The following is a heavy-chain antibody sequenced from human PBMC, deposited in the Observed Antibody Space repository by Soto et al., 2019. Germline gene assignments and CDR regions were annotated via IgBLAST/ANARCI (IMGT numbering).Heavy chain of an antibody. Sequence: EVQLVESGGGLVKPGGSLRLSCAASGFTFSDAWMNWVRQAPGKGLEWVGRVKRKSEGGTTDYAAPLKGRFTISRDDSTSTVYLQSDSLKTEDTAVYYCATEGHNNGFHSIASWGQGTLVTVSS. V-gene: IGHV3-15*07. CDR2: VKRKSEGGTT. CDR3: ATEGHNNGFHSIAS. D-gene: IGHD5-18*01. CDR1: GFTFSDAW. J-gene: IGHJ4*02.